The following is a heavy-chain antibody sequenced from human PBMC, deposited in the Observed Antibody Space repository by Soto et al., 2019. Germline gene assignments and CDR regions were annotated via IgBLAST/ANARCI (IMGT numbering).Heavy chain of an antibody. CDR3: ARGVTSWSGYYLAFDI. V-gene: IGHV4-59*08. J-gene: IGHJ3*02. CDR2: IYYSGST. D-gene: IGHD3-3*01. Sequence: SETLSLTCTVSGGSISNFYWSWIRQPPGKGLEWIGYIYYSGSTNYNPSLKSRVTISVDTSKNQFSLKLSSVTAADTAVYYCARGVTSWSGYYLAFDIWGQGTMVTVSS. CDR1: GGSISNFY.